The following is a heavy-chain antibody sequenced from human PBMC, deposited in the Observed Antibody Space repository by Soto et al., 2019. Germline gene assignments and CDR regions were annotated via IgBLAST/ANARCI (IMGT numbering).Heavy chain of an antibody. V-gene: IGHV3-23*01. CDR2: IRPKGGTT. J-gene: IGHJ2*01. D-gene: IGHD4-17*01. Sequence: EVQLLESGGALVQPGGSLRLSCEASGFTFSTYAMSWVRQAPGGGLEWVSGIRPKGGTTYHADSAKGRCTISRDSSKAPRYLELNSLRVEDTSVFYCAKGGPHYGDCALFVIRGRGTLVTVSS. CDR1: GFTFSTYA. CDR3: AKGGPHYGDCALFVI.